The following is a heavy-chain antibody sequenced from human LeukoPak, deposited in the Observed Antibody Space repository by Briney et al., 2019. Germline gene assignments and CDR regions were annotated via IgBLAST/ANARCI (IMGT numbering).Heavy chain of an antibody. Sequence: SETLSLTCTASGGSINNYFWSWIRQPPGKGLEWIGYIYYIGTTNYNPSLTGRITISIDTSKNQFSLKLSSVTAADTAVYYCARSLVAVATPYYFDYWGQGTLVTVSS. CDR3: ARSLVAVATPYYFDY. CDR1: GGSINNYF. V-gene: IGHV4-59*01. CDR2: IYYIGTT. D-gene: IGHD2-15*01. J-gene: IGHJ4*02.